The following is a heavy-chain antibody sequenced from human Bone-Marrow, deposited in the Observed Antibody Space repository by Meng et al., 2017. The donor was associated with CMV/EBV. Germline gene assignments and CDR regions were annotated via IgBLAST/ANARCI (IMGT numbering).Heavy chain of an antibody. Sequence: GESLKISCAASGLIVSSNYMSWVRQAPGKGLERVSIIYTGGYTYYADSVKGRFTISRDNSKNTLYLHMNNLRADDTAVYFCARVDRGSSCFDDWGQGPRVTGSS. V-gene: IGHV3-53*01. J-gene: IGHJ4*02. CDR1: GLIVSSNY. CDR3: ARVDRGSSCFDD. CDR2: IYTGGYT. D-gene: IGHD2-2*01.